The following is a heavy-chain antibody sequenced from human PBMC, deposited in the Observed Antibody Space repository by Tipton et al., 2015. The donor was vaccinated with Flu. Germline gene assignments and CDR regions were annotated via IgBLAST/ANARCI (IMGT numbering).Heavy chain of an antibody. D-gene: IGHD4-17*01. CDR1: GFTFSAYG. V-gene: IGHV3-33*01. CDR2: IWYDGSFQ. Sequence: SLRLSCAASGFTFSAYGMHWVRQAPGKGLEWVAVIWYDGSFQYYVDSVKGRFTISRDNSKNTLFLQMNSLRSEDTAVYFCASLLFGIYSDHHPLDVWGQGTTVTVSS. CDR3: ASLLFGIYSDHHPLDV. J-gene: IGHJ6*02.